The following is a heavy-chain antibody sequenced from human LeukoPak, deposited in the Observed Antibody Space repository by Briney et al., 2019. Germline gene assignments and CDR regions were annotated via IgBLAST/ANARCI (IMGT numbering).Heavy chain of an antibody. CDR3: ARDGRGGFGEPDYYMDV. CDR2: ISAYNGNT. Sequence: ASVKVSCKASGYTFTSYGISWVRQAPGQGLEWMGWISAYNGNTNYAQKLQGRVTMTTDTSTSTAYMELRSLRSDDTAVYYCARDGRGGFGEPDYYMDVWGKGTTVTISS. D-gene: IGHD3-10*01. J-gene: IGHJ6*03. V-gene: IGHV1-18*01. CDR1: GYTFTSYG.